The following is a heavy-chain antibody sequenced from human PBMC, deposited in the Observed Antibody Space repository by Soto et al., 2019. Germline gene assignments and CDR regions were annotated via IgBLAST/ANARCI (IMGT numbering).Heavy chain of an antibody. CDR1: EFTFDKYY. V-gene: IGHV3-7*01. CDR3: ARGNWNYYYGFDV. J-gene: IGHJ6*02. Sequence: GGSLRLSCAASEFTFDKYYMTWGRQAPGKGAEWGGNIKPDGSEQYYVDSVKGRFTISRDNANNSLYLQMNSLKAEDTAVYFCARGNWNYYYGFDVWGQGTTVTVSS. CDR2: IKPDGSEQ. D-gene: IGHD1-20*01.